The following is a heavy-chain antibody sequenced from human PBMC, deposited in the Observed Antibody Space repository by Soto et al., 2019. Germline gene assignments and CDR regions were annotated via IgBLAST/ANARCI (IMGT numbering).Heavy chain of an antibody. CDR1: GVSIGSSGDY. CDR3: AQFPRTTVYGTGTAA. J-gene: IGHJ5*02. V-gene: IGHV4-39*01. CDR2: IYSGGRT. Sequence: QLQLQESGPGLVKPSETLSLTCTVSGVSIGSSGDYCGWIRQAPGQGLEWIATIYSGGRTFYNPSRNSRVAISLDPAKDQFSLQLSSVTAADTAVYYCAQFPRTTVYGTGTAAWGLGTLVTVSS. D-gene: IGHD1-7*01.